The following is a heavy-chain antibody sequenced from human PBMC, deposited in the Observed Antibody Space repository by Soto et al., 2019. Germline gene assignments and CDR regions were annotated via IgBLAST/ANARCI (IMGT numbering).Heavy chain of an antibody. D-gene: IGHD4-17*01. CDR2: ISYDGSNK. Sequence: VQLVESGGGVVQPGRSLRLSCAASGFTFSSYGMHWVRQAPGKGLEWVAVISYDGSNKYYADSVKGRFTISRDNSKNTLYLQMNSLRAEDTAVYYCAKDSNLDYGGALDYWGQGTLVTVSS. CDR1: GFTFSSYG. J-gene: IGHJ4*02. CDR3: AKDSNLDYGGALDY. V-gene: IGHV3-30*18.